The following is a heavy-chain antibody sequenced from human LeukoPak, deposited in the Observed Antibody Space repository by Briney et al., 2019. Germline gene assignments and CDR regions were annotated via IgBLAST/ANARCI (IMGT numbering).Heavy chain of an antibody. J-gene: IGHJ4*02. CDR3: TTDRVSYHYFDD. CDR2: IKSITDGGTT. CDR1: GFIFNNVW. D-gene: IGHD1-26*01. V-gene: IGHV3-15*01. Sequence: GGSLRLSCEASGFIFNNVWMSWVRQAPGKGLEWVGRIKSITDGGTTDYAAPVRGRFTISRDASTSTLYLQMDSLKTEDTAVYYCTTDRVSYHYFDDWDQGTLVTVSS.